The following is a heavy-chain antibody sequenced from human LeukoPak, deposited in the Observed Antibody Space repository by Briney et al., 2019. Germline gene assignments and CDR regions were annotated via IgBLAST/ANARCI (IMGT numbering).Heavy chain of an antibody. Sequence: PSETLFLTCTVSAVSISSYYWSWIRQPPGKGLEWIGYIYYSGSTNYNPSLKSRVTISVDTSKNQFSLKLSSVTAADTAVYYCARVGGSGSYYYAMDVWGQGTTVTVSS. J-gene: IGHJ6*02. CDR2: IYYSGST. CDR1: AVSISSYY. D-gene: IGHD3-10*01. CDR3: ARVGGSGSYYYAMDV. V-gene: IGHV4-59*01.